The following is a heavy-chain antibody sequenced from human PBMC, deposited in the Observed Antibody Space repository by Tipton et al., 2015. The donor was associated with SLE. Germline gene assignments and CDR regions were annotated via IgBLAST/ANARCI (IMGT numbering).Heavy chain of an antibody. CDR1: GFTFSSFE. D-gene: IGHD6-13*01. V-gene: IGHV3-48*03. J-gene: IGHJ4*02. Sequence: SLRLSCASSGFTFSSFEMNWVRQAPGKGLEWVPYITSSGTTIYYADSVKGRFTISRDNAKSSLYLQMNSLRAEDTAVYYCARETPSTPAASFDYWGQGTLVTVSS. CDR2: ITSSGTTI. CDR3: ARETPSTPAASFDY.